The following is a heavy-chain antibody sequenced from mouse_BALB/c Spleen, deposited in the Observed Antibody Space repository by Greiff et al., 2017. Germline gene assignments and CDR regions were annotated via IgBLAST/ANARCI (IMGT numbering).Heavy chain of an antibody. D-gene: IGHD1-1*01. CDR2: IYPGGGYT. V-gene: IGHV1-63*02. CDR3: ASSYGSSYHYYAMDY. J-gene: IGHJ4*01. CDR1: GYTFTNYW. Sequence: VKLMESGAELVRPGTSVKISCKASGYTFTNYWLGWVKQRPGHGLEWIGDIYPGGGYTNYNEKFKGKATLTADTSSSTAYMQLSSLTSEDSAVYFCASSYGSSYHYYAMDYWGQGTSVTVSS.